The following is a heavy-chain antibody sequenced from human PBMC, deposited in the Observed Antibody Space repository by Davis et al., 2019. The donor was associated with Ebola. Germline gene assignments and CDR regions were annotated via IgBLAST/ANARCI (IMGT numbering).Heavy chain of an antibody. CDR3: ARDPLYSSSWYGWFDP. Sequence: AASVKVSCKVSGYSLTEHFIHWVRQAPGEGLEWMGGSGPGEGERIYAQKFQGRVTITRDTSASTAYMELSSLRSEDTAVYYCARDPLYSSSWYGWFDPWGQGTLVTVSS. D-gene: IGHD6-13*01. J-gene: IGHJ5*02. CDR1: GYSLTEHF. CDR2: SGPGEGER. V-gene: IGHV1-24*01.